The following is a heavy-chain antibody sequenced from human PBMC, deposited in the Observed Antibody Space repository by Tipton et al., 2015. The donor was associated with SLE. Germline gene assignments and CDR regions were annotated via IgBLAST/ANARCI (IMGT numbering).Heavy chain of an antibody. CDR2: ITGSGGST. CDR3: AKGGGSSWVGYDAFDI. J-gene: IGHJ3*02. Sequence: SLRLSCAASGFPFSTYAMSWVRQAPGKGLGWVSGITGSGGSTYYADSVKDRLTNSRDNSKNTLFLQMSSLRVEDTAVYFCAKGGGSSWVGYDAFDIWGQGTMVTVSS. D-gene: IGHD6-13*01. CDR1: GFPFSTYA. V-gene: IGHV3-23*01.